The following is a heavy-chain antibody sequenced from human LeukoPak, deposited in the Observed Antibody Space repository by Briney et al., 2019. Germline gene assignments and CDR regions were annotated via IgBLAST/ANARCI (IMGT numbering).Heavy chain of an antibody. CDR1: GYTFTSNY. CDR3: ARDVRRQLVYYMDV. D-gene: IGHD6-13*01. V-gene: IGHV1-46*01. J-gene: IGHJ6*03. CDR2: ISPSGGST. Sequence: RASVKVSCKAFGYTFTSNYMHWVRQAPGQGPEWMGVISPSGGSTTYAQKFQGRVTLTRDMSTSTDYLELSSLRSEDTAVYYCARDVRRQLVYYMDVWGKGTTVTVSS.